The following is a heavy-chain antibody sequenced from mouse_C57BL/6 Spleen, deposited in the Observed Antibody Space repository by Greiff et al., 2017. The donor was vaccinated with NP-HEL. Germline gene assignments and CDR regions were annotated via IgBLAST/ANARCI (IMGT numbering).Heavy chain of an antibody. Sequence: QVQLQQPGAELVKPGASVKLSCKASGYTFTSYWMQWVKQRPGQGLEWIGEIDPSDSYTNYNQKFKGKATLTVDTSSSTAYMQLSSLTSEDSAVYYCARWWLRRGGYYAMDYWGQGTSVTVSS. V-gene: IGHV1-50*01. D-gene: IGHD2-2*01. CDR3: ARWWLRRGGYYAMDY. J-gene: IGHJ4*01. CDR1: GYTFTSYW. CDR2: IDPSDSYT.